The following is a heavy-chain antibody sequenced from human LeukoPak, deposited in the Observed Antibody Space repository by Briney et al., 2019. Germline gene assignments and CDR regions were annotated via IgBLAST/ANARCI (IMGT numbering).Heavy chain of an antibody. D-gene: IGHD2-2*01. V-gene: IGHV3-9*03. J-gene: IGHJ4*02. Sequence: PGGSLRLSCAASGFTFDDYAMHWVRQAPGKGLEWVSGISRNSGSIGYADSVKGRFTISRDNAKNSLYLQMNSLRAEDMALYYCAKGVGWDIYCSSTSCWYYFDYWGQGTLVTVSS. CDR1: GFTFDDYA. CDR2: ISRNSGSI. CDR3: AKGVGWDIYCSSTSCWYYFDY.